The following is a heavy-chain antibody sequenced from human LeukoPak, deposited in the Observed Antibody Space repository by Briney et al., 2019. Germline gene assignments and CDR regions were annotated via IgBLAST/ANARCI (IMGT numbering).Heavy chain of an antibody. J-gene: IGHJ4*02. V-gene: IGHV3-66*01. CDR3: ARDYYDSSGYYGFDY. CDR2: IYSGGST. D-gene: IGHD3-22*01. CDR1: GITVSSNY. Sequence: GGSLRLSCAASGITVSSNYMSWVRQAPGKGLEWVSVIYSGGSTYYADSVKGRFTISRDNSKNTLYLQMNSLRAEDTAVYYCARDYYDSSGYYGFDYWGQGTLVTVSS.